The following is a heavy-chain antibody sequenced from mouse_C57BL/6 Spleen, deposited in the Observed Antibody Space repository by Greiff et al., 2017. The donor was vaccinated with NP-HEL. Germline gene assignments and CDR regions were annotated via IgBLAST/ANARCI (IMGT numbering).Heavy chain of an antibody. D-gene: IGHD1-1*01. CDR3: APLNYYGSSPPFAY. V-gene: IGHV14-3*01. J-gene: IGHJ3*01. CDR1: GFNIKNTY. CDR2: IDPANGNT. Sequence: EVMLVESVAELVRPGASVKLSCTASGFNIKNTYMHWVKQRPEQGLEWIGRIDPANGNTKYAPKFQGKATITADTSSNTAYLQLSSLTSEDTAIYYCAPLNYYGSSPPFAYWGQGTLVTVSA.